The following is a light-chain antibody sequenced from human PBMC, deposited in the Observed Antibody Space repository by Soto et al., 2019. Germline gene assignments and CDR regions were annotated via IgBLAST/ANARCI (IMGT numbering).Light chain of an antibody. CDR3: QQYNNWPPLT. J-gene: IGKJ4*01. CDR2: GAS. V-gene: IGKV3-15*01. CDR1: QSVTSN. Sequence: EIVMTQSPATLSVSPGERATLSCRASQSVTSNLAWYQQKPGQAPSLLIFGASTRATGIPARFSGSGSGTELTLTISSLQAEDFEVYYCQQYNNWPPLTFGGGTKVEIK.